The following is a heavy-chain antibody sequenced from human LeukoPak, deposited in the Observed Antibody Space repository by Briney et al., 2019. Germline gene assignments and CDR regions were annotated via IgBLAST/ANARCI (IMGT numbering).Heavy chain of an antibody. J-gene: IGHJ3*02. CDR1: GGSISSYY. Sequence: SETLSLTCTGSGGSISSYYWSWIRQPAGKGLEWIGRIYTSGSTNYNPSLKSRVTMSVDTSKNQFSLKLSSVTAADTAVYYCAREPYYYDSSGYYGSDAFDIWGQGTMVTVSS. CDR2: IYTSGST. D-gene: IGHD3-22*01. CDR3: AREPYYYDSSGYYGSDAFDI. V-gene: IGHV4-4*07.